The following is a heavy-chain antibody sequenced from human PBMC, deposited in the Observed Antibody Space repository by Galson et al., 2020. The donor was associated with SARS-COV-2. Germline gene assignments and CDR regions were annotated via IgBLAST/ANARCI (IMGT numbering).Heavy chain of an antibody. Sequence: GESLKISCAASGFTFSSYAMHWVRQAPGKGLEWVAVISYDGSNKYYADSVKGRFTISRDNSKNTLYLQMNSLRAEDTAVYYCRGWLVNFDYWGQGTQATVSS. CDR2: ISYDGSNK. CDR3: RGWLVNFDY. D-gene: IGHD5-12*01. J-gene: IGHJ4*02. CDR1: GFTFSSYA. V-gene: IGHV3-30*04.